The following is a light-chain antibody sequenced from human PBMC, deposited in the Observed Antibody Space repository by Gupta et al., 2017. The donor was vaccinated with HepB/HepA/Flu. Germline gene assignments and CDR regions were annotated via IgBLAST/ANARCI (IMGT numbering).Light chain of an antibody. J-gene: IGKJ2*01. CDR1: QSVSSTY. CDR3: QQYMIEPYT. V-gene: IGKV3-20*01. CDR2: GAS. Sequence: EIVLTQSPGSLSLSPGERVTLSCRASQSVSSTYLAWYQHKPGQAPRLLIYGASSRATDIPDRFTGSGSGTDFTLTIRRMEPEDFAVYYCQQYMIEPYTFGQGTKLEIK.